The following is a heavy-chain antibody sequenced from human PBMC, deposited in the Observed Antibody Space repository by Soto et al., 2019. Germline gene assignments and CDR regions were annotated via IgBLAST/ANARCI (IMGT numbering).Heavy chain of an antibody. Sequence: QLQLQESGPGLVKPSETLSLTCTVSGGSISSSSYYWGWIRQPPGKGLEWIGSIYYSGSTYYNPSLKSRVTISVDTSKNQFSLKLSSVTAADTAVYYCARHQITMVRARLDYWGQGTLVTVSS. J-gene: IGHJ4*02. CDR3: ARHQITMVRARLDY. D-gene: IGHD3-10*01. CDR1: GGSISSSSYY. CDR2: IYYSGST. V-gene: IGHV4-39*01.